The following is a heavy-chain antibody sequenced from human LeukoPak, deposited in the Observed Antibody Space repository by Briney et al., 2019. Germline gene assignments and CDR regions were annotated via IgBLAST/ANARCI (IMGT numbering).Heavy chain of an antibody. CDR3: ARVTSYCSSISCSWFDP. D-gene: IGHD2-2*01. CDR1: GFTFSSYA. CDR2: ISGGPGTT. J-gene: IGHJ5*02. V-gene: IGHV3-23*01. Sequence: GGSLTLSCAASGFTFSSYAMAWVSQAPGKGLEWVSTISGGPGTTYYADSVKGRLTIPRNNFRDMVYLQMNSLRAEDTAVYYCARVTSYCSSISCSWFDPWGQGTLVTVSS.